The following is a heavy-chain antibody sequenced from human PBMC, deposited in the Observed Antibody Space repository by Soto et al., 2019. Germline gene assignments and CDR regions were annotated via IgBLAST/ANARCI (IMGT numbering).Heavy chain of an antibody. V-gene: IGHV3-30-3*01. Sequence: GGSLRLSCAASGFTFSSYAMHWVRQAPGKGLEWVAVISYDGSNKYYADSVKGRFTISRDNSKNTLYLQMNSLRAEDTAVYYCARDFAGIAVEKPYYWGQGTLVTVSS. D-gene: IGHD6-19*01. CDR3: ARDFAGIAVEKPYY. CDR1: GFTFSSYA. CDR2: ISYDGSNK. J-gene: IGHJ4*02.